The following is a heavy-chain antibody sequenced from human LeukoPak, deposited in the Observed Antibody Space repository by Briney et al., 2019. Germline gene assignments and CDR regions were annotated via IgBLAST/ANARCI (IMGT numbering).Heavy chain of an antibody. CDR2: ISSSGRSV. Sequence: GGSLRLSCAASGFSLSNHWMAWVRQAPGKGLEWVSYISSSGRSVHYTESVKGRFTVSRDNAKTSVYLQMNSLRDEDTAVYYCARDLGPVRTNDYWGQGTLVTVSS. V-gene: IGHV3-48*02. D-gene: IGHD3-16*01. CDR3: ARDLGPVRTNDY. J-gene: IGHJ4*02. CDR1: GFSLSNHW.